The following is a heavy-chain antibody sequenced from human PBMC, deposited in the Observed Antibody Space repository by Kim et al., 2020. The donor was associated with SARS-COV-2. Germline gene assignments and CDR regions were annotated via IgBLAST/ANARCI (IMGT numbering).Heavy chain of an antibody. D-gene: IGHD3-22*01. CDR3: AKDYYDSSGYYEGFDY. J-gene: IGHJ4*01. V-gene: IGHV3-30*18. CDR1: GFTFSSYG. Sequence: GGSLRLSCAASGFTFSSYGMHWVRQAPGKGLEWVAVISYDGSNKYYADSVKGRFTISRDNSKNTLYLQMNSLRAEDTAVYYCAKDYYDSSGYYEGFDYWG. CDR2: ISYDGSNK.